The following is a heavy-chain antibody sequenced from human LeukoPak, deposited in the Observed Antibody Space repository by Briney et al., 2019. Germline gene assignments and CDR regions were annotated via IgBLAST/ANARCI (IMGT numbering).Heavy chain of an antibody. CDR2: ISYDGSNK. CDR3: AKGVSSSWSNDAFDI. Sequence: ALRLSCVASGSTFSRHDMNWVRQAPGNGLEWVAVISYDGSNKYYADSVKGRFTISRDNPKNTLYLQMNSLRTEDTAVYYCAKGVSSSWSNDAFDIWGQGTMVTVSS. D-gene: IGHD6-13*01. J-gene: IGHJ3*02. V-gene: IGHV3-30*18. CDR1: GSTFSRHD.